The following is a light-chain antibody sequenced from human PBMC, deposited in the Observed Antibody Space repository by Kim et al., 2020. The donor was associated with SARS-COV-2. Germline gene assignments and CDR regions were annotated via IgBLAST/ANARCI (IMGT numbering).Light chain of an antibody. CDR3: QAWDSSTAWV. CDR1: KLGDKY. J-gene: IGLJ3*02. V-gene: IGLV3-1*01. Sequence: VSPGQTVSITFSGDKLGDKYACWYQQKPGQSPVLVIYQDNKRPSGIPERFSGSNSGNTATLTISGTQAMDEADYYCQAWDSSTAWVFGGGTKLTVL. CDR2: QDN.